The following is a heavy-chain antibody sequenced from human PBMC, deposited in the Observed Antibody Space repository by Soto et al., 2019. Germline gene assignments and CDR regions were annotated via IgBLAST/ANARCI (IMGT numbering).Heavy chain of an antibody. CDR2: IKSKTDGGTT. CDR1: GFTFSNAW. Sequence: GGSLRLSCAASGFTFSNAWMSWVRQAPGKGLEWVGRIKSKTDGGTTDYAATVKGRFTISRDDSKNTLYLQMNSLKTEDTALYYCAADPSATTGTSSYWGQGTLVTVSS. D-gene: IGHD1-1*01. J-gene: IGHJ4*02. V-gene: IGHV3-15*01. CDR3: AADPSATTGTSSY.